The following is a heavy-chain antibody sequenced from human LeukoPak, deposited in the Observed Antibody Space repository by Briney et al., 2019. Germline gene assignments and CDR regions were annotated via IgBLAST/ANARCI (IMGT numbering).Heavy chain of an antibody. CDR1: GFTFSDYY. J-gene: IGHJ4*02. Sequence: RGGSLTLSCAASGFTFSDYYMSWIRQAPGKGLEWVSYISSSDTYTNYADSVKGRFTISRDNAKNSLYLQMNSLRAEDTAVYYCARGPYSSGSSADYWGQGTLVTVSS. D-gene: IGHD6-19*01. CDR3: ARGPYSSGSSADY. CDR2: ISSSDTYT. V-gene: IGHV3-11*06.